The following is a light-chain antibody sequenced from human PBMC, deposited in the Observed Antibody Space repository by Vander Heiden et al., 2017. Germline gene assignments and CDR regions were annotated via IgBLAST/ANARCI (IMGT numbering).Light chain of an antibody. J-gene: IGKJ4*01. CDR1: QDIEYY. CDR3: QQYDNLPPAFT. CDR2: DAA. Sequence: DIQMTQSPSSLPAIVGDRVTIPCQANQDIEYYLNRYQQKPGKAPKLLIYDAASLEPGVPSRFSGSGSGTDFSLTIISLQPEDVATYYCQQYDNLPPAFTFGGGTKVEI. V-gene: IGKV1-33*01.